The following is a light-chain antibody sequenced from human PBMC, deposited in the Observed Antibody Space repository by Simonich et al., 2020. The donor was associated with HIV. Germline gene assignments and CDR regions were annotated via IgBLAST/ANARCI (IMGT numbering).Light chain of an antibody. CDR1: KLGDKY. CDR2: QDS. Sequence: SYELTQPPSVSVSPGQTASITCSGDKLGDKYACWYQHKPGQSPVLVIYQDSKRPSGIPERFSGSNSGNTATLTISGTQAMDEADYYCQAWDSSPLFGGGTKLTVL. V-gene: IGLV3-1*01. J-gene: IGLJ2*01. CDR3: QAWDSSPL.